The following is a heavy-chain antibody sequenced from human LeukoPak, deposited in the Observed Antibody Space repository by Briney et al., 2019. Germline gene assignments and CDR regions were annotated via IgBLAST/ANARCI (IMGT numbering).Heavy chain of an antibody. CDR3: AKDCPFVVVPAAASTG. V-gene: IGHV3-23*01. D-gene: IGHD2-2*01. CDR1: GFTFSSYA. CDR2: ISGSGGST. Sequence: PGGPLRLSCAASGFTFSSYAMSWVRQAPGKGLEWVSAISGSGGSTYYADSVKGRFTISRDNSKNTLYLQMNSLRAEDTAVYYCAKDCPFVVVPAAASTGWGQGTLVTVSS. J-gene: IGHJ4*02.